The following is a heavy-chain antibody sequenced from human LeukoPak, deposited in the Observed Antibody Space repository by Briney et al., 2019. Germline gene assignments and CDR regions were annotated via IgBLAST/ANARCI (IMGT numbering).Heavy chain of an antibody. CDR1: GGTFSTYA. CDR3: ARAPTYYYESRIPPGYYYMDV. D-gene: IGHD3-22*01. V-gene: IGHV1-69*01. J-gene: IGHJ6*03. CDR2: IIPIFGTA. Sequence: SVKVSCKASGGTFSTYAISWLRQAPGQGLEWMGGIIPIFGTANYAQKFQGRVTITADESTSTAYMELSSLRSEDTAVYYCARAPTYYYESRIPPGYYYMDVWGKGTTVTVSS.